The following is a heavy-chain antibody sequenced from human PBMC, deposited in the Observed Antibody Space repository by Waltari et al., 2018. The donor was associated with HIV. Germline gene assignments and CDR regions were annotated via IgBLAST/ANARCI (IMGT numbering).Heavy chain of an antibody. J-gene: IGHJ4*02. CDR2: ISGSGGST. Sequence: EVQLLESGGGLVQPGGSLRLSCAASGFTFSSSAIRWGRQAPGKGLEWVSAISGSGGSTHYADSVKGRFTISRDNSKSTLYLQMNSLRAEDTAVYYCAGFLEWSTPLDYFDYWGQGTLVTVSS. V-gene: IGHV3-23*01. CDR1: GFTFSSSA. D-gene: IGHD3-3*01. CDR3: AGFLEWSTPLDYFDY.